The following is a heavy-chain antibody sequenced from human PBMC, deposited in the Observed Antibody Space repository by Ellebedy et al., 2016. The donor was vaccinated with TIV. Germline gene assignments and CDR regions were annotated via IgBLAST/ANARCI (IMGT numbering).Heavy chain of an antibody. J-gene: IGHJ6*02. CDR2: ITTSGSYI. D-gene: IGHD4-17*01. CDR1: GFTFSTYS. CDR3: ARFETTEGMDV. Sequence: PGGSLRLSCAASGFTFSTYSMNWVRQAPGKGLEWVSFITTSGSYIYYADSVKGRFTISRDNAKNSLYLQMNSLRAEDTAVYYCARFETTEGMDVWGQGTTVTVSS. V-gene: IGHV3-21*01.